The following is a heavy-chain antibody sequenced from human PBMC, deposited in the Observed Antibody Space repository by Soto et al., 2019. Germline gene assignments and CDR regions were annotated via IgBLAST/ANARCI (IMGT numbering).Heavy chain of an antibody. V-gene: IGHV3-23*01. CDR3: AKVPLAGEYWFNP. D-gene: IGHD3-10*01. CDR2: ISGSGGST. Sequence: PGGSLRLSCAASGFTFSSYAMSWVRQAPGKGLEWVSAISGSGGSTYYADSVKGRFTISRDNSKNALYLQMNSLRAEDTAVYYCAKVPLAGEYWFNPWGQVPLVTVAS. CDR1: GFTFSSYA. J-gene: IGHJ5*02.